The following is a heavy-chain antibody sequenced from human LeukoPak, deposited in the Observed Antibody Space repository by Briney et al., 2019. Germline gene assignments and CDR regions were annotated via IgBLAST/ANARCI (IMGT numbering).Heavy chain of an antibody. CDR2: INASGGST. Sequence: ASVKVSCKASGYTFTSYDMHWVRQAPGQGLEWMGIINASGGSTSYAQKFQGRVTMTRDMSTSTVYMELSSLRSEDTAVYYCDTGGQPDYYTNYGMDAWGQGTTVTVSS. CDR3: DTGGQPDYYTNYGMDA. D-gene: IGHD3-22*01. V-gene: IGHV1-46*01. J-gene: IGHJ6*02. CDR1: GYTFTSYD.